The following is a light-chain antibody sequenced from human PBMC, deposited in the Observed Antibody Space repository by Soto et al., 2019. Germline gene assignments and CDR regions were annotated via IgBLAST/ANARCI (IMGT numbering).Light chain of an antibody. CDR3: QQYKSYPLP. CDR1: QSISIL. V-gene: IGKV1-5*03. Sequence: DLQMTQSPSTLSASVGDRVTITCRTSQSISILLAWYQQKPGRAPTLLIYKASSLESGVPSRFSGSGSGTEFTLTISSLQPDDFATYYCQQYKSYPLPFGQGTRLEIK. CDR2: KAS. J-gene: IGKJ5*01.